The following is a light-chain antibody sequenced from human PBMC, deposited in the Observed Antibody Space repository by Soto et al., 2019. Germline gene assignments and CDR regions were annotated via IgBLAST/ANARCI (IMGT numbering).Light chain of an antibody. Sequence: QSALTQPASVSGSPGQSITISCTGTSSDVGGYNYVSWYQQHPGEAPKVMIYDVSNRPSGVSNRFSGSKSGNTASLTISGLQAEDEADYYCSSYTSSGTAVFGGGTKLTVL. CDR2: DVS. J-gene: IGLJ2*01. V-gene: IGLV2-14*01. CDR1: SSDVGGYNY. CDR3: SSYTSSGTAV.